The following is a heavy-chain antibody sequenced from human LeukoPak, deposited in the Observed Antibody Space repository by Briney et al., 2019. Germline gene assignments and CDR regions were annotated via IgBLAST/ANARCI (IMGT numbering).Heavy chain of an antibody. CDR3: ARDQRYSGYDWSGYFDY. J-gene: IGHJ4*02. V-gene: IGHV3-21*01. CDR1: GFTFSSYS. D-gene: IGHD5-12*01. Sequence: GGSLRLSCAASGFTFSSYSMNWVRQAPGKGLEWVSSISSSSSYIYYADSVKGRFTISRDNAKNSLYLKMNSLRAEDTAVYYCARDQRYSGYDWSGYFDYWGQGTLVTVSS. CDR2: ISSSSSYI.